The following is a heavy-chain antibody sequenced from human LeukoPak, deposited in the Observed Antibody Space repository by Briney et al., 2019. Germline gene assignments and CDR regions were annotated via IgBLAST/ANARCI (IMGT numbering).Heavy chain of an antibody. J-gene: IGHJ4*02. CDR2: INPNSGGT. D-gene: IGHD1-1*01. V-gene: IGHV1-2*02. Sequence: GASVKVSCKASGYTFTGYYMHWVRQAPGQGLEWMGWINPNSGGTNYAQKFQGRVTMTRDTSISTAYMEPSRLRSDDTAVCYCARETWKHFDYWGQGTLVTVSS. CDR3: ARETWKHFDY. CDR1: GYTFTGYY.